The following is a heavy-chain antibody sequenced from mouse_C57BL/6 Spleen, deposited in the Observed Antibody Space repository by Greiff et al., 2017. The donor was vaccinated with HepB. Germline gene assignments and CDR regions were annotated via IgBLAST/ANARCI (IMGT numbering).Heavy chain of an antibody. CDR3: ARDGDGYYDY. Sequence: EVKLVESGGGLVKPGGSLKLSCAASGFTFSSYAMSWVRQTPEKRLEWVATISDGGSYTYYPDNVKGRVTISRDNAKNNLYLQMSHLKSEDTAMYYCARDGDGYYDYWGQGTTLTVSS. CDR1: GFTFSSYA. D-gene: IGHD2-3*01. CDR2: ISDGGSYT. J-gene: IGHJ2*01. V-gene: IGHV5-4*01.